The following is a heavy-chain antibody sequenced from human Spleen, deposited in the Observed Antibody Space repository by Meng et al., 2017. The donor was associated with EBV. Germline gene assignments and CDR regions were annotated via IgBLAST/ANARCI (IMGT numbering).Heavy chain of an antibody. D-gene: IGHD1-1*01. CDR3: ASDGISRYFDN. CDR1: GGSISTSNW. CDR2: VFRTGDT. J-gene: IGHJ4*02. V-gene: IGHV4-4*02. Sequence: VQLEDSGPGQVKPSGXXXXICTVSGGSISTSNWWSWVRQSPEKGLEWIGEVFRTGDTNYNPSLTSRVTILIDKSKNQFSLKLNSVTAADTAIYFCASDGISRYFDNWGPGTLVTVSS.